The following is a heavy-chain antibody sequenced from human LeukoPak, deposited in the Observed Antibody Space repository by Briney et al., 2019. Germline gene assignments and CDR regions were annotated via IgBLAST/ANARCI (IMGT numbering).Heavy chain of an antibody. J-gene: IGHJ3*02. CDR1: GYTFTGYY. V-gene: IGHV1-2*02. CDR2: INPNSGGT. Sequence: GASVKVSCKASGYTFTGYYMHWVRQAPGQGLEWMGWINPNSGGTNYAQKLQGRVTMTTDTSTSTAYMELRSLRSDDTAVYYCARGRGGVVSKVLDAFDIWGQGTMVTVSS. D-gene: IGHD3-3*01. CDR3: ARGRGGVVSKVLDAFDI.